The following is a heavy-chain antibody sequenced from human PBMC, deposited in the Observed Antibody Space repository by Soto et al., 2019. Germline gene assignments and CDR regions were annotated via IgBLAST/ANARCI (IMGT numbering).Heavy chain of an antibody. Sequence: QAQLVQSGAEVRKPGSSVRVSCRASGGPFTRYAVSWVRQAPGQGLEWIGGITPIAETTNYAQKFRGRLSITADDSTDTVHMELRRLTSDDTAVYFCARGVAPGQTADPYAFDIWGQGSRVTVSS. CDR2: ITPIAETT. CDR3: ARGVAPGQTADPYAFDI. V-gene: IGHV1-69*01. CDR1: GGPFTRYA. J-gene: IGHJ3*02. D-gene: IGHD3-3*01.